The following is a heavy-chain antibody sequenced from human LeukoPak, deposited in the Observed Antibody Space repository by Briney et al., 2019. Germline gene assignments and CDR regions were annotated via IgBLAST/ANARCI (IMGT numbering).Heavy chain of an antibody. D-gene: IGHD3/OR15-3a*01. CDR3: ARVWTPLKTRSYYFDY. CDR2: IIPIFGTA. Sequence: GASVKVSCKASGGTFSSYAISWVRQAPGQGLEWMGGIIPIFGTANYAQKFQGRVTITADESTSTAYMELSRLRSDDTAVYYCARVWTPLKTRSYYFDYWGQGTLVTVSS. J-gene: IGHJ4*02. V-gene: IGHV1-69*01. CDR1: GGTFSSYA.